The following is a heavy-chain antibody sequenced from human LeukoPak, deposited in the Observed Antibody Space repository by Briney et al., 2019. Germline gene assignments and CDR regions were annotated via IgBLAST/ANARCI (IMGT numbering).Heavy chain of an antibody. CDR2: VKQDGSEQ. Sequence: PGGSLSLSCATSGFTFTRYWMAWIRQSPGKGLEWVANVKQDGSEQYYLDSVEGRFTVSRDNAENSLYLQMNNLRAEDTAVYFCSNGIYDRSFWGQGTLVTVSS. J-gene: IGHJ4*02. CDR1: GFTFTRYW. D-gene: IGHD2/OR15-2a*01. CDR3: SNGIYDRSF. V-gene: IGHV3-7*01.